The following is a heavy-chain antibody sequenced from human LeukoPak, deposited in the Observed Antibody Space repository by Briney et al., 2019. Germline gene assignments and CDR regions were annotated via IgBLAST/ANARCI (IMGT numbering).Heavy chain of an antibody. D-gene: IGHD5-12*01. J-gene: IGHJ4*02. CDR3: ARDLGWWLRHFDY. Sequence: GGSLRLSCAAFGFIFSNYYLVWVRQAPGKGLELISGIGANGGATYYADSVKGRFTISRDNSKKTLYLQMNSLRAEDTAVYYCARDLGWWLRHFDYWGQGTLVAVSS. CDR1: GFIFSNYY. V-gene: IGHV3-23*01. CDR2: IGANGGAT.